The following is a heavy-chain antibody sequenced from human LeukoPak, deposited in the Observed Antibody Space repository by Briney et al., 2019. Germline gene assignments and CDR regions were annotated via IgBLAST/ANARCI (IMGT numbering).Heavy chain of an antibody. CDR3: AKDHMFRQRLSGSKGLDS. J-gene: IGHJ4*02. D-gene: IGHD1-26*01. CDR1: GYTFTSYY. V-gene: IGHV1-46*01. Sequence: ASVKVSCKASGYTFTSYYMHWVRQAPGQGLEWLGIIDPSGGLTSYAQKFQDRVTMSRDVSTTTVDMELRSLTSEDTAVYYCAKDHMFRQRLSGSKGLDSWGQGTLVTVSS. CDR2: IDPSGGLT.